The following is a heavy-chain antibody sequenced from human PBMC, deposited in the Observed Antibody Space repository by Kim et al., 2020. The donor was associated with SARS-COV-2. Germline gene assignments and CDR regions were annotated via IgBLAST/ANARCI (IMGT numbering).Heavy chain of an antibody. CDR1: GFTFDDYA. D-gene: IGHD1-26*01. J-gene: IGHJ4*02. CDR3: AKDTYGGTGLFDY. V-gene: IGHV3-9*01. Sequence: GGSLRLSCAASGFTFDDYAMHWVRQAPGKGLEWVSGISWNSGSIGYADSVKGRFTISRDNAKNSLYLQMNSLRAEDTALYYCAKDTYGGTGLFDYWGQGTLVTVSS. CDR2: ISWNSGSI.